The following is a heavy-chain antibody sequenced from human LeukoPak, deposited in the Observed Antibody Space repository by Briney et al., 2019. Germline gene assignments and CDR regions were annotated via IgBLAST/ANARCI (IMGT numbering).Heavy chain of an antibody. V-gene: IGHV5-51*01. D-gene: IGHD6-13*01. J-gene: IGHJ5*02. CDR2: IYPGDSDT. Sequence: GESLKISCKGSGYSFTSYWIGWVRQMPGKGLERMGIIYPGDSDTRYSPSFQGQVTISADKSISTAYLQWSSLKASDTAMYYCARVSGSSSWYPTPSWFDPWGQGTLVTVSS. CDR3: ARVSGSSSWYPTPSWFDP. CDR1: GYSFTSYW.